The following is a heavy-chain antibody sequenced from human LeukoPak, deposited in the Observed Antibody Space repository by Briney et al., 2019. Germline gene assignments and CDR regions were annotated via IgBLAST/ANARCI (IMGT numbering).Heavy chain of an antibody. Sequence: GGSLRLSCAASGFTFSSYAMSWVRQAPGKGLEWVSSISGSGGSTYYADSVKGRFTISRDNSKNTLYLQMNSLRAEDTAVYYCAKSRSGSSWSDDAFDIWGQGTMVTVSS. CDR1: GFTFSSYA. CDR3: AKSRSGSSWSDDAFDI. D-gene: IGHD6-13*01. J-gene: IGHJ3*02. V-gene: IGHV3-23*01. CDR2: ISGSGGST.